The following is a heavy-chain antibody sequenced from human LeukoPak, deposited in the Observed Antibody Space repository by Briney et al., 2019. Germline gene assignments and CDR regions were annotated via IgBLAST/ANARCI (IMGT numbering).Heavy chain of an antibody. V-gene: IGHV1-69*04. Sequence: GASVKVSCKASGGTFSSYAISWVRQAPGQGLEWMGRIIPILGIANYAQKFQGRVTITADKSTSTAYMELSSLRSEDTAVYYCARDHGGTYYYGSGDAFDIWGQGTMVTVSS. CDR3: ARDHGGTYYYGSGDAFDI. CDR1: GGTFSSYA. D-gene: IGHD3-10*01. J-gene: IGHJ3*02. CDR2: IIPILGIA.